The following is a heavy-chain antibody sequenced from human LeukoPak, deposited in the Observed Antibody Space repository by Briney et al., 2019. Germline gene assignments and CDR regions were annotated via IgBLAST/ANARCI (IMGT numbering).Heavy chain of an antibody. Sequence: KTGGSLRLSCAASGFTFSSYAMSWVRQAPGKGLEWVSSISSSSSYIYYADSVKGRFTISRDNAKNSLYLQMNSLRAEDTAVYYCARGAYDFWSGYYLNVYYYYMDVWGKGTTVTVSS. CDR1: GFTFSSYA. J-gene: IGHJ6*03. D-gene: IGHD3-3*01. V-gene: IGHV3-21*01. CDR2: ISSSSSYI. CDR3: ARGAYDFWSGYYLNVYYYYMDV.